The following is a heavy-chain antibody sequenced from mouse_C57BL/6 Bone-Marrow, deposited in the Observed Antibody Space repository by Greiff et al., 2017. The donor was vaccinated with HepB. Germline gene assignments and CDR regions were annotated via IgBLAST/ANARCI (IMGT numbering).Heavy chain of an antibody. D-gene: IGHD1-1*01. CDR1: GYTFTSYW. Sequence: VQLQQPGAELVKPGASVKLSCKASGYTFTSYWMHWVKQRPGQGLEWIGMIHPNSGSTNYNEKFKSKATLTVDKSSSTAYMQLSSLTSEDSAVYYCARKGYDYYGFAYWGQGTLVTVSA. J-gene: IGHJ3*01. CDR3: ARKGYDYYGFAY. V-gene: IGHV1-64*01. CDR2: IHPNSGST.